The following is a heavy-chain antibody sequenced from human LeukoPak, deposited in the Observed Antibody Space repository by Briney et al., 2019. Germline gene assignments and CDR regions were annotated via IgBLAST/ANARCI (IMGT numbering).Heavy chain of an antibody. J-gene: IGHJ5*02. CDR2: IYYSGST. V-gene: IGHV4-39*07. CDR3: ASSACSGGSCYSDNFFWFDP. D-gene: IGHD2-15*01. CDR1: GGSISSGGYY. Sequence: SETLSLTCTVSGGSISSGGYYWGWIRQPPGKGLEWIGRIYYSGSTYYNPSLKSRVTISVDTSKNQFSLKLSSVTAADTAVYYCASSACSGGSCYSDNFFWFDPWGQGTLVTVSS.